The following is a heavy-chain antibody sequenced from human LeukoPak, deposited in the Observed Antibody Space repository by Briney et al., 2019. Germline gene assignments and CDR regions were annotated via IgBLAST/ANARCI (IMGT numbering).Heavy chain of an antibody. J-gene: IGHJ5*02. CDR1: GGTFSSYA. Sequence: AASVKVSCKASGGTFSSYAISWVRQAPGQGLEWMGRIIPILGIANYAQKFQGRVTITADKSTSTAYMELSSLRSEDTAVYYCARNGDSSGWRDWFDPWGQGTLVTVSS. CDR3: ARNGDSSGWRDWFDP. V-gene: IGHV1-69*04. D-gene: IGHD6-19*01. CDR2: IIPILGIA.